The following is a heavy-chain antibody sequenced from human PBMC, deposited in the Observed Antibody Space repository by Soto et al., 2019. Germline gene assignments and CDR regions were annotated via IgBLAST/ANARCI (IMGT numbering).Heavy chain of an antibody. Sequence: QVQLVQSGAEVKKPGASVKVSCKASGYTFTSYDINWVRQATGQGLEWMGWMNPNSGNTGYAQKFQGRVSLTRNTSKSTAYMELSSLRSEDTAVYYWASGRRDSSGKEYFQHWGQGTLVTVSS. CDR3: ASGRRDSSGKEYFQH. CDR1: GYTFTSYD. J-gene: IGHJ1*01. CDR2: MNPNSGNT. V-gene: IGHV1-8*01. D-gene: IGHD3-22*01.